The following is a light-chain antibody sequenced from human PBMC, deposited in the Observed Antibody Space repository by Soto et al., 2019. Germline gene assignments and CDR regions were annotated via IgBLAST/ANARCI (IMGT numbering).Light chain of an antibody. J-gene: IGLJ1*01. CDR3: QSYDSSLSGSYV. CDR1: RSNIGAGYD. V-gene: IGLV1-40*01. CDR2: GNI. Sequence: QSVLTQPPSVSGAPGQRVTISCTGSRSNIGAGYDVHWYQQLPGTAPKLLIYGNINRPSGVPDRFSGSKSGTSASLAITGLQAEDEADYYCQSYDSSLSGSYVFGTGTKLTVL.